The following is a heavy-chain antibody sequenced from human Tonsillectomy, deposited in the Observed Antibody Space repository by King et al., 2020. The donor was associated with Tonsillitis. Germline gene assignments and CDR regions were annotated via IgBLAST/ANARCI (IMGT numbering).Heavy chain of an antibody. CDR1: GFTFSTSG. CDR2: IWYEGINE. Sequence: VQLVESGGGVVHPWRSLRLSCAASGFTFSTSGMHWVRQAPCKGVEWLAVIWYEGINEYYTDSVKGRFTISRDNSKNTVCLQMNSLTVEDTAVYYCARADFWYPFDIWGQGTMVTVSS. V-gene: IGHV3-33*01. D-gene: IGHD3/OR15-3a*01. J-gene: IGHJ3*02. CDR3: ARADFWYPFDI.